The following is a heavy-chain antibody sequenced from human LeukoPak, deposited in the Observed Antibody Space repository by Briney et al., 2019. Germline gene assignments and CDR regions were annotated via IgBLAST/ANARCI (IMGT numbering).Heavy chain of an antibody. CDR2: IYPGDSDT. J-gene: IGHJ4*02. Sequence: GESLKISCKGSGYSFTSYWIGWVCQMPGKGLEWMGIIYPGDSDTRYSPSFQGQVTISADKSISTAYLQWSSLKASDTAMYYYARHSPGYCSSTSCYAWGYWGQGTLVTVSS. D-gene: IGHD2-2*01. V-gene: IGHV5-51*01. CDR1: GYSFTSYW. CDR3: ARHSPGYCSSTSCYAWGY.